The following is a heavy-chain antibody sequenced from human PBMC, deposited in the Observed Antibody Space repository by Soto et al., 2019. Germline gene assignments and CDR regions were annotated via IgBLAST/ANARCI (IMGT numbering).Heavy chain of an antibody. CDR1: GFTFSSYG. V-gene: IGHV3-33*01. Sequence: QVQLVESGGGVVQPGRSLRLSCAASGFTFSSYGMHWVRQAPGKGLEWVAVIWYDGSNKYYAESVKGRFTISRDNSKNTLYLQMNSLRAEDTAVYYCARDQDYGDYVVMYWGQGTLVTVSS. D-gene: IGHD4-17*01. CDR2: IWYDGSNK. CDR3: ARDQDYGDYVVMY. J-gene: IGHJ4*02.